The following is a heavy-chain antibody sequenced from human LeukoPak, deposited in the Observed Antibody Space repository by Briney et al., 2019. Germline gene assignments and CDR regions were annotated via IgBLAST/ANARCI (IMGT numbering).Heavy chain of an antibody. Sequence: ASVKVSCKASGYTFTGYYMHWVRQAPGQGLEWMGRINPNSSGTNYAQKFQGRVTMTRDTSISTAYMELSRLRSDDTAVYYCARDSRPYYYDSSGSMVLDYWGQGTLVTVSS. CDR1: GYTFTGYY. CDR2: INPNSSGT. J-gene: IGHJ4*02. V-gene: IGHV1-2*06. CDR3: ARDSRPYYYDSSGSMVLDY. D-gene: IGHD3-22*01.